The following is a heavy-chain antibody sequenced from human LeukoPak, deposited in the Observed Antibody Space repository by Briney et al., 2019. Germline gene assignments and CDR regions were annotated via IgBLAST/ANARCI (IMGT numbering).Heavy chain of an antibody. CDR2: IYYSGST. J-gene: IGHJ5*02. CDR1: GGSISSGGYY. D-gene: IGHD5-18*01. Sequence: NTSETLSLTCTVSGGSISSGGYYWSWIRQHPGKGLEWIGYIYYSGSTYYNPSLKSRVTISVDTSKNQFSLKLSSVTAADTAVYYCARGARGYSYGYKRPWFDPWGQGTLVTVSS. CDR3: ARGARGYSYGYKRPWFDP. V-gene: IGHV4-31*03.